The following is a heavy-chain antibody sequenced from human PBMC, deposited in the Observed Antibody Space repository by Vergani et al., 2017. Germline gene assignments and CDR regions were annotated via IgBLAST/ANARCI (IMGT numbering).Heavy chain of an antibody. CDR3: ASRSSTIANWFDP. V-gene: IGHV4-4*02. Sequence: QVQLQESGPGLVKPSGTLSLTCAVSGGSISRSNWWSWVRQPPGKGLECIGDFYPSGSTNYNPSLKSRVTISLDKSKNQCSLKLTSVTAADTAVYNCASRSSTIANWFDPWGQGTLVTVSA. J-gene: IGHJ5*02. CDR2: FYPSGST. D-gene: IGHD2-2*01. CDR1: GGSISRSNW.